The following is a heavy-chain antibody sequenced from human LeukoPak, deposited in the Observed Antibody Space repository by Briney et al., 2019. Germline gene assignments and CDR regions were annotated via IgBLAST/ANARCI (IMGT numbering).Heavy chain of an antibody. J-gene: IGHJ6*03. CDR2: INPNSGGT. CDR1: GYTFTSYG. CDR3: ARGGYDSSGVGYYYMDV. V-gene: IGHV1-2*02. Sequence: ASVKVSCKASGYTFTSYGISWVRQAPGQGLEWMGWINPNSGGTNYAQKFQGRVTMTRDTSISTAYMELSRLRSDDTAVYYCARGGYDSSGVGYYYMDVWGKGTTVTVSS. D-gene: IGHD3-22*01.